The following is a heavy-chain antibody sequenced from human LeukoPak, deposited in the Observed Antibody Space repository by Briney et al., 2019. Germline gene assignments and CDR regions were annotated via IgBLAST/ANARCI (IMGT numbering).Heavy chain of an antibody. CDR1: GFTVSSNY. V-gene: IGHV3-53*01. Sequence: GGSLRLSCAASGFTVSSNYMSWVRQAPGKGLEWVSVNYSGGSTYYADSVKGRFTISRDNSKNTLYLQMNSLRAEDTAVYYCAKDRRYCSSTSCYTHYFDYWGQGTLVTVSS. D-gene: IGHD2-2*02. CDR2: NYSGGST. CDR3: AKDRRYCSSTSCYTHYFDY. J-gene: IGHJ4*02.